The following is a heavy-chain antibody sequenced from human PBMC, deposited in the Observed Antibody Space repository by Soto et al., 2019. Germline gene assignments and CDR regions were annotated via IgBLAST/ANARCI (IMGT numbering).Heavy chain of an antibody. V-gene: IGHV4-31*03. CDR2: IYYSGST. CDR3: ARGEYYYGSGSSRNDAFDI. CDR1: GGSISSGGYY. D-gene: IGHD3-10*01. Sequence: PSETLSLTCTVSGGSISSGGYYWSWIRQHPGKGLEWIGYIYYSGSTYYNPSLKSRVTISVDTSKNQFSLKLSSVTAADTAVYYCARGEYYYGSGSSRNDAFDIWGQGTMVT. J-gene: IGHJ3*02.